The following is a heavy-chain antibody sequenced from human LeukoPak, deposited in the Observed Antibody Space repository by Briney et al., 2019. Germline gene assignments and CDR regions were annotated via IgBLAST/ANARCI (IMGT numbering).Heavy chain of an antibody. V-gene: IGHV4-4*02. J-gene: IGHJ4*02. CDR1: GGSITSTNW. CDR2: VSLSGLT. Sequence: NPSETLPLTCGVSGGSITSTNWWSWVRQPPGQGLEWIGEVSLSGLTNYNPSLSSRIIMALDTSKNHLSLHLTSVTAADTAVYYCSRENGAFSPFGYWGQGYLVTVLS. D-gene: IGHD2-8*01. CDR3: SRENGAFSPFGY.